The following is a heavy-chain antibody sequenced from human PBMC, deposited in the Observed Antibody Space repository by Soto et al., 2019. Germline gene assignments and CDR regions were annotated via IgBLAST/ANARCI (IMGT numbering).Heavy chain of an antibody. CDR1: GFSLSTSGVG. D-gene: IGHD5-12*01. Sequence: SGPTLVNPTQTLTLTCTFSGFSLSTSGVGEGWIRQPPGKALEWLALIYWDDDKRYSPSLKSRLTITKDTSKNQVVLTMTNMDPVDTATYYCAHVDIVATTSGGYFDYWGQGTLVTVSS. CDR2: IYWDDDK. CDR3: AHVDIVATTSGGYFDY. J-gene: IGHJ4*02. V-gene: IGHV2-5*02.